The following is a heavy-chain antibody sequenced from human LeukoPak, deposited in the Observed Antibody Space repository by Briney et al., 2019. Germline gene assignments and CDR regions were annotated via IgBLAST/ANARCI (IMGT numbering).Heavy chain of an antibody. V-gene: IGHV1-8*02. CDR1: GHTFTSYD. J-gene: IGHJ5*02. CDR2: MNPNSGNT. CDR3: AREDYYDSGSFDP. Sequence: SVKVSCKASGHTFTSYDINWVRQATGQGLEWMGWMNPNSGNTAYAQKFQGRVTMTRNTSTSTAYMELSSLRSEDTAVYYCAREDYYDSGSFDPWGQGTLVTVSS. D-gene: IGHD3-22*01.